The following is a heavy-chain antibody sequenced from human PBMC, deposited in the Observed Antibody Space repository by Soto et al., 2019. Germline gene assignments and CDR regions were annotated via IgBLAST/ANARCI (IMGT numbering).Heavy chain of an antibody. J-gene: IGHJ6*02. V-gene: IGHV1-24*01. Sequence: ASVKVSCKVSGYTLTELSMHWVRQAPVKGLEWMGGFDPEDGETIYAQKFQVRVTMTEDTSTDTAYMELSSLRSEDTAVYYCATPFNWNGNYYYGMDVWGQGTTVTVSS. D-gene: IGHD1-20*01. CDR3: ATPFNWNGNYYYGMDV. CDR2: FDPEDGET. CDR1: GYTLTELS.